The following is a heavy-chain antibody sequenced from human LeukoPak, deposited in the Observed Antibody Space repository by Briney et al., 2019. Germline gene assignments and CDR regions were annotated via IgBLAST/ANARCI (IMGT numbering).Heavy chain of an antibody. Sequence: GESLKISCKGSGYSFTSYWIGWVRQMPGKGLEWMGIIYPGDSDTRYSPSFQGQVTISADKSISTAYLQWSSLKASDTAMYYCARSLGDYYDSSGSPSDYWGQGTLVIVSS. V-gene: IGHV5-51*01. J-gene: IGHJ4*02. CDR1: GYSFTSYW. CDR2: IYPGDSDT. CDR3: ARSLGDYYDSSGSPSDY. D-gene: IGHD3-22*01.